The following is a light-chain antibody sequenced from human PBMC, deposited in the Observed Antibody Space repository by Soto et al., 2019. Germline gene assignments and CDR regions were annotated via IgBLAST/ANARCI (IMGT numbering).Light chain of an antibody. V-gene: IGKV3-20*01. J-gene: IGKJ5*01. CDR1: QTVSSY. CDR2: GAS. Sequence: ENVLTQSPGTLSLSPGERATLSCRASQTVSSYLTWYQQRPGQAPRPLISGASRRATGIPDRFSGSGSGTDVTLTISRLEPEDFALYYWQQYGTSPITFGQGTRLEIK. CDR3: QQYGTSPIT.